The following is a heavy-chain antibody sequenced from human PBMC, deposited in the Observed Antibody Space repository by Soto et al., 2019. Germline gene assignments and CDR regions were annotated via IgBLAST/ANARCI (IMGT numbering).Heavy chain of an antibody. CDR3: ARDNLSSGIVN. Sequence: SESMSLTCTVCGGCVNIGSYYWSWIRQPPGKGLEWIGYIYYSGSTNYNPSLKSRVAISVDTSKNQFSLKLSSVTAADTSVYYCARDNLSSGIVNCAQGTLVTVSS. V-gene: IGHV4-61*01. D-gene: IGHD3-16*02. J-gene: IGHJ4*02. CDR2: IYYSGST. CDR1: GGCVNIGSYY.